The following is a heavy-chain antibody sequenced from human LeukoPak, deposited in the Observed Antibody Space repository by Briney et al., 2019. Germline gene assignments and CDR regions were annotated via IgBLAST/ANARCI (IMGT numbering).Heavy chain of an antibody. CDR3: ARDRGSGSGLDWFDP. D-gene: IGHD3-10*01. CDR1: GGSISSYY. V-gene: IGHV4-59*01. Sequence: SETLSLTCTVSGGSISSYYWSWIRQPPGKGLEWIGYIYYSGSTNYNPSLKSRVTISVDTSKNQFSLKLSSVTAADTAVYYCARDRGSGSGLDWFDPWGQGTLVTVSS. CDR2: IYYSGST. J-gene: IGHJ5*02.